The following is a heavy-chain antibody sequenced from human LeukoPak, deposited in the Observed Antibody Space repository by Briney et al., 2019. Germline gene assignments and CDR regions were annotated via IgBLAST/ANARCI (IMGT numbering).Heavy chain of an antibody. CDR2: IYSIGST. Sequence: SETLSLTCTVSGGPISSYYWSWIRQPPGEGLEWIGYIYSIGSTNYNPSLKSRVTISVDTSKNQFSLKLSSVTAADTAVYYCAALNIATRPWCFDYWGQGTLVTVSS. CDR1: GGPISSYY. D-gene: IGHD6-6*01. J-gene: IGHJ4*02. V-gene: IGHV4-59*01. CDR3: AALNIATRPWCFDY.